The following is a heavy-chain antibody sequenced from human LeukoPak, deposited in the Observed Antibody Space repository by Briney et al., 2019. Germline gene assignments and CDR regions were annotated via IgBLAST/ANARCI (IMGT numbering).Heavy chain of an antibody. Sequence: PSETLSLTCAVYGGSFSGYYWSWIRQPPVKGLEWIGEINHSGSTNYNPSLKSRVTISVDTSKNQFSLTLSSVTAADTAVYYCASHGVLLWFGAHKNPKNYYFDYWGQGTLVTVSS. V-gene: IGHV4-34*01. CDR1: GGSFSGYY. J-gene: IGHJ4*02. D-gene: IGHD3-10*01. CDR2: INHSGST. CDR3: ASHGVLLWFGAHKNPKNYYFDY.